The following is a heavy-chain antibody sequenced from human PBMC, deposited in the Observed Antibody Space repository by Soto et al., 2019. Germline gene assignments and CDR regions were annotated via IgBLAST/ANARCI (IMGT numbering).Heavy chain of an antibody. CDR3: ARDRRVRGVIRLGDV. Sequence: SETLSLTCTVSGGSMRNYFWTWIRQPPGKGLEWIAYIYHSGSTNYNPSLKSRVTISVDTSKNQFSLKLSSVTAADTAVYYCARDRRVRGVIRLGDVWGQGTTVTVSS. V-gene: IGHV4-59*01. CDR2: IYHSGST. J-gene: IGHJ6*02. CDR1: GGSMRNYF. D-gene: IGHD3-10*01.